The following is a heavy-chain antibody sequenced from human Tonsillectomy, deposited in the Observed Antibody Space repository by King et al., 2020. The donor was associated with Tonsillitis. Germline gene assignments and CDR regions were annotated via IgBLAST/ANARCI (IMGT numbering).Heavy chain of an antibody. CDR3: ANYYDSSGYYEYYFDY. D-gene: IGHD3-22*01. Sequence: VQLVESGGGLVQPGGSLRLSCAASGFTFSSYAMSWVRQAPGKGLEWVSAISGSGCSTYYADSVKGRFTISRDNSKNTLYLQMNSLRAEDTAVYYCANYYDSSGYYEYYFDYWGQGTLVTVSS. J-gene: IGHJ4*02. CDR1: GFTFSSYA. V-gene: IGHV3-23*04. CDR2: ISGSGCST.